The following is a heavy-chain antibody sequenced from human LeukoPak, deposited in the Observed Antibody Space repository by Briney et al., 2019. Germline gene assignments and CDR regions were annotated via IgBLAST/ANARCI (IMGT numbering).Heavy chain of an antibody. CDR2: IYPGDSDT. CDR1: GYSFTSYW. CDR3: ARHQAMITSFDYGMDV. Sequence: GESLKISCKGSGYSFTSYWIGWVRQMPGKGLEWMGSIYPGDSDTRYSPSFQGQVTISADKSISTAYLQLNGLKASDTAMYFCARHQAMITSFDYGMDVWGQGTTVTVSS. V-gene: IGHV5-51*01. J-gene: IGHJ6*02. D-gene: IGHD3-16*01.